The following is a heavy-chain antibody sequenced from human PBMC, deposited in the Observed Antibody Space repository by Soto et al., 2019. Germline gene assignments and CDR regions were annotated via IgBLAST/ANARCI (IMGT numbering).Heavy chain of an antibody. Sequence: GGSLRLSCAASGFTFSSYWMSWVRQAPGKGLEWVANIKQDGSEKYYVDSVKGRFTISRDNAKNSLYLQMNSLRAEDTAVYYCGGYCSSTSCYHDYYYYGMDVWGQGTTVTVSS. CDR2: IKQDGSEK. CDR3: GGYCSSTSCYHDYYYYGMDV. D-gene: IGHD2-2*01. CDR1: GFTFSSYW. J-gene: IGHJ6*02. V-gene: IGHV3-7*01.